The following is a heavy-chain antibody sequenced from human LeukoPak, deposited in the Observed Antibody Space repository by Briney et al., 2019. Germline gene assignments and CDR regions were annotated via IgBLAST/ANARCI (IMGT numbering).Heavy chain of an antibody. J-gene: IGHJ4*02. CDR2: ISGSGGST. CDR3: AKSGSGWYYFDY. Sequence: GGSLRLSCAASGFTFSSYAMSWVRQAPGKGLEWVSAISGSGGSTYYADSVKGRFTISRDNSKNTLYLQVNSLRAEDTAVYYCAKSGSGWYYFDYWGQGTLVTVSS. CDR1: GFTFSSYA. V-gene: IGHV3-23*01. D-gene: IGHD6-19*01.